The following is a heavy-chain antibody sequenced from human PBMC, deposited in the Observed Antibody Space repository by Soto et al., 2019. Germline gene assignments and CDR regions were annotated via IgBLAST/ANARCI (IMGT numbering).Heavy chain of an antibody. Sequence: SETLSLTCTVSGGSISSSSYYWGWIRQPPGKGLEWIGNVYYGGSTYYNPSLKSRVTISVEKSKSQFSLKLSSVTAPDTTVYYCARQIYYSSGYYYAYWGQGTLVTVSS. CDR1: GGSISSSSYY. D-gene: IGHD3-22*01. J-gene: IGHJ4*02. V-gene: IGHV4-39*01. CDR3: ARQIYYSSGYYYAY. CDR2: VYYGGST.